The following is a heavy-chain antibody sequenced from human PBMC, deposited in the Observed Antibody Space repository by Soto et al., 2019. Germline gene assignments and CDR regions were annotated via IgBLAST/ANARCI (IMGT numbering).Heavy chain of an antibody. J-gene: IGHJ6*02. CDR2: IYHSGAT. CDR3: ARLPENLYYYYGMDI. Sequence: QVQLQESGPGLVKPSGTLSLTCAVSGGSISSTNWWSWVRQPPGKGLEWIGEIYHSGATNYNPSLLSRVTISVDHSKNHFSLTLSSVTAADTAVYYCARLPENLYYYYGMDIWGQGTTVTVSS. CDR1: GGSISSTNW. V-gene: IGHV4-4*02.